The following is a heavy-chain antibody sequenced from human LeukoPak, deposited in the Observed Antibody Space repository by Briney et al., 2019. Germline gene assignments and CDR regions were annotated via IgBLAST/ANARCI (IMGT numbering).Heavy chain of an antibody. CDR2: IYPGDSDT. J-gene: IGHJ4*02. V-gene: IGHV5-51*01. CDR3: ARHLSVEMATITSLDY. CDR1: GYSFTSYW. Sequence: GESLKISCKGSGYSFTSYWIGWVRQMPGKGLEWMGIIYPGDSDTRYSPSFQGQVTISADKSISTAYLQWSSLKASDTAMYYCARHLSVEMATITSLDYWGQGTLSPSPQ. D-gene: IGHD5-24*01.